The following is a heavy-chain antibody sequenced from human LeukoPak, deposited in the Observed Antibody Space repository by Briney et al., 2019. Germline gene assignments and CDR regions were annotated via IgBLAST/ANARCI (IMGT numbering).Heavy chain of an antibody. V-gene: IGHV4-39*07. CDR2: IYYSGST. Sequence: PSETLSLTCTVSGGSISSSSYYWGWIRQPPGKGLEWIGSIYYSGSTYYNPSLKSRVTISVDTSKNQFSLKLSSVTAADTAVYYCAREEGIAAAGALEYWGQGILVTVSS. CDR1: GGSISSSSYY. J-gene: IGHJ4*02. CDR3: AREEGIAAAGALEY. D-gene: IGHD6-13*01.